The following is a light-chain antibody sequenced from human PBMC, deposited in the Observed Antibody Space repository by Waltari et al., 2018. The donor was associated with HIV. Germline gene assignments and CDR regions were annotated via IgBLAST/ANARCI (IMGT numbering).Light chain of an antibody. CDR1: ASNIGSNS. CDR2: SKH. Sequence: QSVLTQPPSAPGTPGQRVTISCSGGASNIGSNSVSWYQQVPGPAPKLLIYSKHRRPSGVPERYSGSKSGTSASLAIYGLQSEDEADYYCASWDDSLNVMLVGGGTKRTV. CDR3: ASWDDSLNVML. V-gene: IGLV1-44*01. J-gene: IGLJ2*01.